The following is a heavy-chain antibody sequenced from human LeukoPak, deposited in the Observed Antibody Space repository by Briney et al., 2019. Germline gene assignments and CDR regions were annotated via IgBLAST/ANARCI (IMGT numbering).Heavy chain of an antibody. Sequence: GASVKVSRKASGGTFSSYAISWVRQAPGQGLEWMGGIIPIFGTANYAQKFQGRVTITADESTSTAYMELSSLRSEDTAVYYCAREEREYCGGDCNDAFDIWGQGTMVTVSS. CDR2: IIPIFGTA. CDR1: GGTFSSYA. CDR3: AREEREYCGGDCNDAFDI. D-gene: IGHD2-21*02. J-gene: IGHJ3*02. V-gene: IGHV1-69*13.